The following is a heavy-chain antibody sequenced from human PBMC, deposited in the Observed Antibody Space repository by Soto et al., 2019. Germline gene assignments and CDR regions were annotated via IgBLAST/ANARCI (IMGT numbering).Heavy chain of an antibody. CDR1: GGSISSGGYS. CDR2: IYHSGST. V-gene: IGHV4-30-2*01. D-gene: IGHD6-19*01. J-gene: IGHJ4*02. CDR3: ASAGGLGAVAADY. Sequence: QLQLQESGSGLVKPSQTLSLTCAVSGGSISSGGYSWSWIRQPPGKGLEWIGYIYHSGSTYYNPSLKSRVTISVDRSKNQFSLKLSSVTVADTAVYYCASAGGLGAVAADYWGQGTLVTVSS.